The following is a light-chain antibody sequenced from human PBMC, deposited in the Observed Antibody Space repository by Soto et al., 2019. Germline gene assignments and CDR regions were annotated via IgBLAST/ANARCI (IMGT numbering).Light chain of an antibody. CDR2: GTS. CDR1: QNISRS. V-gene: IGKV3-15*01. CDR3: HQYTCLPRT. J-gene: IGKJ1*01. Sequence: EIVFTQSLRALGLYKGQRANLSCRASQNISRSLAWYQQKPGQGPSLLIYGTSTRAGGVPARFSGGGSGTEFTLTITILQYEDFAVYYCHQYTCLPRTFGQGTKVDIK.